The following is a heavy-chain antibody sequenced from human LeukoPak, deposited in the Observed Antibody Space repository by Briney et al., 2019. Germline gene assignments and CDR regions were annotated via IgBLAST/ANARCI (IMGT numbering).Heavy chain of an antibody. CDR2: IYYSGST. J-gene: IGHJ3*02. V-gene: IGHV4-59*01. CDR1: GGSISSYY. CDR3: ARAACSGGSCYYLDAFDI. Sequence: SETLSLTCTVSGGSISSYYWSWIRQPPGKGLEWIGYIYYSGSTNYNPSLKSRVTISVDTSKYQFSLKLSSVTAADTAVYYCARAACSGGSCYYLDAFDIWGQGTMVTVSS. D-gene: IGHD2-15*01.